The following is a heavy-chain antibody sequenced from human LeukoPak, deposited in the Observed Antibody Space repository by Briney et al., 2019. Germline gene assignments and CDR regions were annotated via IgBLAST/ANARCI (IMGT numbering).Heavy chain of an antibody. CDR2: IIPIFGTA. Sequence: SVKVSCKASGYTFSGYYMHWVRQAPGQGLEWMGGIIPIFGTANYAQKFQGRVTITADESTSTAYMELSSLRSEDTAVYYCARGAGILWFGEIRSYYMDVWGKGTTVTISS. V-gene: IGHV1-69*13. D-gene: IGHD3-10*01. CDR3: ARGAGILWFGEIRSYYMDV. J-gene: IGHJ6*03. CDR1: GYTFSGYY.